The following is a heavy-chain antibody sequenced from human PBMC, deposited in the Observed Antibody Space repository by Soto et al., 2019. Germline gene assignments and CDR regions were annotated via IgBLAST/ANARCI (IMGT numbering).Heavy chain of an antibody. Sequence: GASVKVSCKASGGTFSSYTISWVRQAPGQGLEWMGRIIPILGIANYAQKFQGRVTITADKSTSTAYMELSSLRSDDTAVYYCARGLYCISASCDPPYYYFGMDVWGQGTTVTVSS. V-gene: IGHV1-69*02. CDR3: ARGLYCISASCDPPYYYFGMDV. CDR1: GGTFSSYT. CDR2: IIPILGIA. D-gene: IGHD2-2*01. J-gene: IGHJ6*02.